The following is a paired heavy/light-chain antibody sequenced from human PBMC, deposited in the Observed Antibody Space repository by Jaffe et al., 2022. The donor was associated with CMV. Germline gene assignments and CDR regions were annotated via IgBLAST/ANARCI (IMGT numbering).Heavy chain of an antibody. D-gene: IGHD2-15*01. CDR1: GGSISSYY. J-gene: IGHJ3*02. Sequence: QVQLQESGPGLVKPSETLSLTCTVSGGSISSYYWSWIRQPPGKGLEWIGYIYYSGSTNYNPSLKSRVTISVDTSKNQFSLKLSSVTAADTAVYYCARNPWMGICSGGSCSSDAFDIWGQGTMVTVSS. CDR2: IYYSGST. CDR3: ARNPWMGICSGGSCSSDAFDI. V-gene: IGHV4-59*08.
Light chain of an antibody. J-gene: IGLJ3*02. CDR1: SSDVGGYNY. V-gene: IGLV2-11*01. CDR2: DVS. Sequence: QSALTQPRSVSGSPGQSVTISCTGTSSDVGGYNYVSWYQQHPGKAPKLMIYDVSKRPSGVPDRFSGSKSGNTASLTISGLQAEDEADYYCCSYAGSYFWVFGGGTKLTVL. CDR3: CSYAGSYFWV.